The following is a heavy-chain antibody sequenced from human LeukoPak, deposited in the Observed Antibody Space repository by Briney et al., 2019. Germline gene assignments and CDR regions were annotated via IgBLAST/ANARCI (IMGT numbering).Heavy chain of an antibody. CDR1: GFTFSNAW. CDR3: TTANYYDSSGYTY. CDR2: IKSKTDGGTT. J-gene: IGHJ4*02. V-gene: IGHV3-15*01. D-gene: IGHD3-22*01. Sequence: GGSLRLSCAASGFTFSNAWMSWVRQAPGKGLEWVGRIKSKTDGGTTDYAAPVKGRFTISRDDSKNTLYLQMNSLKTEDTAVYYCTTANYYDSSGYTYWGQGTLVTVSS.